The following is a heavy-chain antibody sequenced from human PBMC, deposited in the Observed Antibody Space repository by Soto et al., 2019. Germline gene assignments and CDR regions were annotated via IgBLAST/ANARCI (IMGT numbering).Heavy chain of an antibody. CDR1: GGSISSSSYY. D-gene: IGHD4-17*01. V-gene: IGHV4-39*01. CDR2: IYYSGST. Sequence: TSETLSLTCTVSGGSISSSSYYWGWIRQPPGKGLEWIGSIYYSGSTYYNPSLKSRVTISVDTSKNQFSLKLSSVTAADTAVYYCARPNKDYGDYGWYYFDYWGQGTLVTVSS. J-gene: IGHJ4*02. CDR3: ARPNKDYGDYGWYYFDY.